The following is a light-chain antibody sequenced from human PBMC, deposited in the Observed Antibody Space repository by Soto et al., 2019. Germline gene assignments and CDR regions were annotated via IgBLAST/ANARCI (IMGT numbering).Light chain of an antibody. CDR3: SSWTGNNFVV. J-gene: IGLJ2*01. CDR1: SSNVGAYNY. Sequence: QSALTQPPSASGSPGQSVTISCTGTSSNVGAYNYVSWYQQHPGKAPKLMIYEVTKRPSGVPDRVSGSKSDSTASLTVSGLQAEDEADYYCSSWTGNNFVVFGGGTKLTVL. V-gene: IGLV2-8*01. CDR2: EVT.